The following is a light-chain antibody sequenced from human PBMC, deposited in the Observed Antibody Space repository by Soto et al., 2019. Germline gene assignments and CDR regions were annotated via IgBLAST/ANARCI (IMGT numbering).Light chain of an antibody. CDR2: DAS. CDR3: QQRSNWPPT. V-gene: IGKV3-11*01. J-gene: IGKJ5*01. CDR1: QSVSSY. Sequence: EIVLTQSPATLSFSEGEGSTLSFRASQSVSSYLAWYQQKPGQAPRLLIYDASNRATGIPARFSGSGSGTDFTLTISSLEPEDFAVYYCQQRSNWPPTFGQGTRLEIK.